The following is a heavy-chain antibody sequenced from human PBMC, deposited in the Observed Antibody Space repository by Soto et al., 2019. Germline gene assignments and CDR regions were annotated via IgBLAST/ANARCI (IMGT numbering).Heavy chain of an antibody. CDR2: ISVSVGIT. CDR3: AKENRKYRWKYAPSEH. J-gene: IGHJ1*01. CDR1: GFPFSRYP. D-gene: IGHD1-7*01. Sequence: GSLRLSCAASGFPFSRYPMTWVRQDPGKGLEWVSAISVSVGITYYADSVKGRFTISRDNSKNTLYLQMNSLRAEDTAVYYCAKENRKYRWKYAPSEHWGKGTLVSVSA. V-gene: IGHV3-23*01.